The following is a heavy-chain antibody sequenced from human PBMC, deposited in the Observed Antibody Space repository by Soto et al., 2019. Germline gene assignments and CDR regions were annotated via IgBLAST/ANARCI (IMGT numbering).Heavy chain of an antibody. V-gene: IGHV3-23*01. CDR3: ARRGSGSEYEY. CDR1: GFTFSSYA. D-gene: IGHD1-26*01. CDR2: ISGSGGST. J-gene: IGHJ4*02. Sequence: EVQLLESGGGLVQPGGSLRLSCAASGFTFSSYAMRWVRQAPVKGLEWVSAISGSGGSTYYADSVKGRFTISRDNSKNTLYLQRTSLSAEDTAVYYCARRGSGSEYEYWGQGTVVTVSS.